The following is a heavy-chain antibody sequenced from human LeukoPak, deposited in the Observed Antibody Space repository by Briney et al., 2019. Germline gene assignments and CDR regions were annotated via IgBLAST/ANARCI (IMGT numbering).Heavy chain of an antibody. D-gene: IGHD3-3*01. CDR2: ISDSGAST. CDR1: GFTFSSFP. Sequence: GGSLRLSCAALGFTFSSFPMTWSRRAPGRGVAWVSAISDSGASTYYADSVRGRFTISRDNSKNTLYLQMSSLRAEDTAIYYCAKGTTISPPRRFDYWGQETLVTVSS. CDR3: AKGTTISPPRRFDY. J-gene: IGHJ4*02. V-gene: IGHV3-23*01.